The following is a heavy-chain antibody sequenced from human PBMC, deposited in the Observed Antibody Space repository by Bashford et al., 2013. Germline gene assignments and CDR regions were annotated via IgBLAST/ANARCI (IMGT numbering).Heavy chain of an antibody. CDR1: GGTFSSYA. Sequence: SVKVSCKASGGTFSSYAISWVRQAPGQGLEWMGGIIPIFGTANYAQKFQGRVTITADESTSTAYMELSSLRSEDTAVYYCARGYYYDINDLGMDVVGTKGPRSPSPQ. CDR2: IIPIFGTA. V-gene: IGHV1-69*13. D-gene: IGHD3-9*01. J-gene: IGHJ6*04. CDR3: ARGYYYDINDLGMDV.